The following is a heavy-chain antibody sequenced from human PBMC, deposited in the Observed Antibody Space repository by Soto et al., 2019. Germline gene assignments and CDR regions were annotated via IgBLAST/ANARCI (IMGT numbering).Heavy chain of an antibody. J-gene: IGHJ6*02. Sequence: GRYLELCCAASGFTFSDYYMSWIRQAPGKGLEWVSYISSSGSTIYYADSVKGRFTISRDNAKNSLYLQMNSLRAEDTAVYYCARDTFYISGSSHYYVMAVCGQRTTVIVSS. D-gene: IGHD1-26*01. CDR2: ISSSGSTI. CDR3: ARDTFYISGSSHYYVMAV. V-gene: IGHV3-11*01. CDR1: GFTFSDYY.